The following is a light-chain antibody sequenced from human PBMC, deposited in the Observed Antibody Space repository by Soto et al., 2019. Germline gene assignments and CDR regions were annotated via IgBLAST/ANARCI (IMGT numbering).Light chain of an antibody. CDR3: QSYDSSLSVV. CDR2: GNN. Sequence: QPVLTQPPSVSGAPGQRVTISCTGSFSNIGAGYDVHWYQQLPGTAPKLLIFGNNNRPSGVPDRFSGSKSGTSASLAITGLQTEDEADYYCQSYDSSLSVVFGGGTKLTVL. CDR1: FSNIGAGYD. V-gene: IGLV1-40*01. J-gene: IGLJ2*01.